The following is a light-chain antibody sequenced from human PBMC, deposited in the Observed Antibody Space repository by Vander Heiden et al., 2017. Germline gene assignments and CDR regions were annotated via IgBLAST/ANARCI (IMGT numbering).Light chain of an antibody. CDR3: AAWDDSLNGRGV. Sequence: QSVLPQPPSASGTPGQRVTISCSGSSSNIGSNTVNWYQQLPGTAPKLLIYSNNQRPSGVPDRFSGSKSGTSASLAISGLQSEDEADYYCAAWDDSLNGRGVFGGGTKLTVL. CDR1: SSNIGSNT. CDR2: SNN. V-gene: IGLV1-44*01. J-gene: IGLJ2*01.